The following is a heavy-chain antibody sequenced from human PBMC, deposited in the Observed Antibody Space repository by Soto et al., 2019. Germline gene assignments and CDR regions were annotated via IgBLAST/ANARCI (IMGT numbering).Heavy chain of an antibody. D-gene: IGHD3-10*01. CDR3: ARRWGEGRVDY. J-gene: IGHJ4*02. CDR1: GGSISSSNW. CDR2: IYHSGST. V-gene: IGHV4-4*02. Sequence: QVQLQESGPGLVKPSGTLSLTCAVSGGSISSSNWWSWVRQPPGKGLQWIGAIYHSGSTNYIPSPKSRVTISVDQARNPFSLRLSSVTAADTAVYYCARRWGEGRVDYWGKGTLFTVSS.